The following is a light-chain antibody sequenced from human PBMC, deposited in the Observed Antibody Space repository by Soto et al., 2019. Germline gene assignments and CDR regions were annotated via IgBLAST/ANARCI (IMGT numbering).Light chain of an antibody. Sequence: DIQMTLSPSSLSASVGHSVTITCRASQSISSYLNWYQQKVGKAPKLLIYAASSLQSGVPSRFSGSGSGTDFTLTISSLQPEDFATYYCQQSYSTPQITFGQGTRLEIK. CDR1: QSISSY. CDR2: AAS. CDR3: QQSYSTPQIT. V-gene: IGKV1-39*01. J-gene: IGKJ5*01.